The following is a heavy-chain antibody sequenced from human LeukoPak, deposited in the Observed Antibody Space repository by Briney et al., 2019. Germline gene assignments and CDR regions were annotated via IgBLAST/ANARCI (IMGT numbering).Heavy chain of an antibody. J-gene: IGHJ5*02. V-gene: IGHV1-24*01. CDR1: GYTLTELS. Sequence: ASVKVSCKVSGYTLTELSMHWVRQAPGKGLEWMGGFDPEDGETIYAQKFQGRVTMTEDTSTGTAYMELRSLRSDDTAVYYCARVYNHRYYDFWSGPLTPADWFDPWGQGTLVTVSS. D-gene: IGHD3-3*01. CDR2: FDPEDGET. CDR3: ARVYNHRYYDFWSGPLTPADWFDP.